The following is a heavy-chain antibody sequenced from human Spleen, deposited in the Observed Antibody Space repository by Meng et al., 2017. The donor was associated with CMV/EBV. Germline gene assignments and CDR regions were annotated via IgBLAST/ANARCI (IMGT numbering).Heavy chain of an antibody. CDR2: INSDGSST. D-gene: IGHD2-2*02. Sequence: GESLKISCATSGFTFSSYGMHWVRQAPGKGLVWVSRINSDGSSTSYADSVKGRFTISRDNAKNTLYLQMNSLRAEDTAVYYCARGETVVPAAIRGGAFDIWGQGTMVTVSS. CDR1: GFTFSSYG. J-gene: IGHJ3*02. V-gene: IGHV3-74*01. CDR3: ARGETVVPAAIRGGAFDI.